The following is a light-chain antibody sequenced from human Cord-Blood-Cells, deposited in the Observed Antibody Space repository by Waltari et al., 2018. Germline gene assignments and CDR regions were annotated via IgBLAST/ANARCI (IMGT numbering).Light chain of an antibody. CDR3: QQYNSYST. CDR1: HSISSW. Sequence: DIQMTQSHSTLSASVGDRVPITCRASHSISSWLAWYQQKPGKAPKLLIYKASSLESGVPSRFSGSGSGTEFTLTISSLQPDDFATYYCQQYNSYSTFGQGTKLEIK. J-gene: IGKJ2*01. CDR2: KAS. V-gene: IGKV1-5*03.